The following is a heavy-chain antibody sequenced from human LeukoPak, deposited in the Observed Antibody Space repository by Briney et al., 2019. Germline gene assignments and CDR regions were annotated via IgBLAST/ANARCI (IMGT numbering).Heavy chain of an antibody. CDR3: ARTPSVCSRYQLPRIFDI. CDR1: GFSLSTSGMG. V-gene: IGHV2-70*11. J-gene: IGHJ3*02. CDR2: IDWDDDK. Sequence: SGPTLVKPTQTLTLTCTFSGFSLSTSGMGVSWIRQPIGKALEWLARIDWDDDKYYSTSLKTRLTISKDTSKNQVVLTMTNMDPVDTATYYCARTPSVCSRYQLPRIFDIWGQGTMVTVSS. D-gene: IGHD2-2*01.